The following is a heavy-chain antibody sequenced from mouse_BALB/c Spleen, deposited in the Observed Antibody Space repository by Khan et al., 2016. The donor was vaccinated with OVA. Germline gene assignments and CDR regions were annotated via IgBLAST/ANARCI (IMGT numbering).Heavy chain of an antibody. J-gene: IGHJ3*01. CDR2: IYPGSDNT. D-gene: IGHD6-1*01. CDR1: GYTFTDYN. CDR3: AREWADCFHY. Sequence: QVQLQQSGAELARPGASVKLSCKTSGYTFTDYNINWMRQRTGQGLEWIGEIYPGSDNTFYNEKFKGKATLTADKSSSTAYMQLSNLTSEDSAFYLCAREWADCFHYWGQGTLVTVSA. V-gene: IGHV1-77*01.